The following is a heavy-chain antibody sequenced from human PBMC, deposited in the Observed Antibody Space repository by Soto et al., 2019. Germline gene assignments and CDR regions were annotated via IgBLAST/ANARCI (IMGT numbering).Heavy chain of an antibody. V-gene: IGHV3-74*01. CDR1: GFSFSPLG. J-gene: IGHJ5*02. CDR3: ARVMGGSGNKGEPVDL. CDR2: INGDGSTT. Sequence: EEQLVESGGGLVQPGGSLRLSCAVSGFSFSPLGMHWVRQAPGKGLVWVSHINGDGSTTTYADSVKGRFTISRDNAKDMLYLQMNSRRAEDTAVYYCARVMGGSGNKGEPVDLWGQGALVIVSS. D-gene: IGHD2-15*01.